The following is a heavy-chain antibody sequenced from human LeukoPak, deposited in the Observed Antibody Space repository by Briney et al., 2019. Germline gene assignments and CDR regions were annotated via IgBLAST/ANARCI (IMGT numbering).Heavy chain of an antibody. CDR3: VRDIQWRFDL. Sequence: ASVKVSCKASGYIFTNYGISWVRQAPGQGREGMGGISTNKGKTNYAQRLQGRVTMTTDTETTTANMELRSRRSDEKAIYYCVRDIQWRFDLWGQGTLVTVSS. J-gene: IGHJ5*02. CDR2: ISTNKGKT. V-gene: IGHV1-18*01. CDR1: GYIFTNYG. D-gene: IGHD2-8*01.